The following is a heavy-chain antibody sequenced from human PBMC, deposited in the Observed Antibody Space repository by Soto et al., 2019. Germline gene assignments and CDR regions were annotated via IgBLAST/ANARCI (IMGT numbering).Heavy chain of an antibody. CDR1: GFTFSDYY. J-gene: IGHJ6*02. D-gene: IGHD3-3*01. CDR3: ARLRFLEWFQSMDV. Sequence: GSLRLSCAASGFTFSDYYMSWIRQAPGKGLEWVSYISSSGSTIYYADSVKGRFTISRDNAKNSLYLQMNSLRAEDTAVYYCARLRFLEWFQSMDVWGQGTTVTVSS. V-gene: IGHV3-11*01. CDR2: ISSSGSTI.